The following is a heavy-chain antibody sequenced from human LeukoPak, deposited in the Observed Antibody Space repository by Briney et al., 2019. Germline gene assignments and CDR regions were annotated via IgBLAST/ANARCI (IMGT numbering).Heavy chain of an antibody. D-gene: IGHD3-9*01. CDR3: ARDRRYRTLRALDY. Sequence: GGSLRLSCAASGFTFSRFWMTWVRQAPGKGLEWVANINQDGSGEYNVGSVKGRFTISRDNSKNSLYLQLNSLTAEDTAVYYCARDRRYRTLRALDYWGQGTLVTVSS. CDR1: GFTFSRFW. CDR2: INQDGSGE. V-gene: IGHV3-7*01. J-gene: IGHJ4*02.